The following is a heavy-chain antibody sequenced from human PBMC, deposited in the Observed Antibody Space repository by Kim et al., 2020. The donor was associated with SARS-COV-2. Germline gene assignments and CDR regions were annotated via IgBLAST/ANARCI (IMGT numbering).Heavy chain of an antibody. J-gene: IGHJ5*02. D-gene: IGHD3-10*01. Sequence: GGSLRLSCAASGFTFSYYAMHWVRQAPGKGLEWVAIISYDGSDKYYADSVKGRFTISRDNSKHTLYLQMNSLSAEDTAVYYCARDLWFGESGSPYWFDPWGQGTLVTVSS. CDR1: GFTFSYYA. V-gene: IGHV3-30*04. CDR3: ARDLWFGESGSPYWFDP. CDR2: ISYDGSDK.